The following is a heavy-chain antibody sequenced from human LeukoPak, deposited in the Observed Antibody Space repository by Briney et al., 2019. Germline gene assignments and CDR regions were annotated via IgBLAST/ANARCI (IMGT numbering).Heavy chain of an antibody. CDR1: GFTFSDYS. Sequence: PGGSLRLSCAASGFTFSDYSMNWVRQAPGKGLEWISYNGISSGNTKYADSVKGRFTISGDSAKNSVYLQMNSLRVEDTAVYYCARDFRYAFDNWGQGTLVTVSS. J-gene: IGHJ4*02. CDR3: ARDFRYAFDN. V-gene: IGHV3-48*04. CDR2: NGISSGNT. D-gene: IGHD5-12*01.